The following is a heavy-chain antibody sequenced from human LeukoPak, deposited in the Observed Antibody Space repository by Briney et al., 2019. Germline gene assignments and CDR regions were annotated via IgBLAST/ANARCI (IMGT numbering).Heavy chain of an antibody. V-gene: IGHV4-59*01. J-gene: IGHJ5*02. D-gene: IGHD2-2*01. CDR2: IYYSGST. CDR3: ASEHSYQNCFDP. CDR1: GGSISNYY. Sequence: PSETLSLTCTVSGGSISNYYWSWIRQPPGKGLEWIGYIYYSGSTNYNPSLKSRVTISIDTSKNQFSLKLRSVTPADTAVYYCASEHSYQNCFDPWGQGTLVTVSS.